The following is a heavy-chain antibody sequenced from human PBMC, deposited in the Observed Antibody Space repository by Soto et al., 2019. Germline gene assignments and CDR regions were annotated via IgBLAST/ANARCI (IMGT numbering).Heavy chain of an antibody. V-gene: IGHV1-3*01. CDR2: INAGYGNT. CDR3: ARDQLSVIPYYDFWSGYYSLFSS. Sequence: VKGYCNASGYTFSSYAMHWVRQAPGQRLEWMGWINAGYGNTKSSQKFQDRVTISRDTSASTAYMELTSLRSEDTAVYYCARDQLSVIPYYDFWSGYYSLFSSRGQRTLVIVSA. D-gene: IGHD3-3*01. J-gene: IGHJ1*01. CDR1: GYTFSSYA.